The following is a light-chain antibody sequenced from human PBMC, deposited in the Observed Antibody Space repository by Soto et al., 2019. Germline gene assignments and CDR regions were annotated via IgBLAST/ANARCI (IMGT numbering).Light chain of an antibody. CDR1: RSNIGSNS. V-gene: IGLV1-44*01. CDR2: ADN. CDR3: AAWDDSLNGFV. J-gene: IGLJ1*01. Sequence: QSVLTQPPSASGAPGQRGSISCSGSRSNIGSNSVQWHQQLPGTAPNLLIYADNQRPSGVPDRFSGSKSGTSASLAITGLQSGDEADYYCAAWDDSLNGFVFGTGTKVTV.